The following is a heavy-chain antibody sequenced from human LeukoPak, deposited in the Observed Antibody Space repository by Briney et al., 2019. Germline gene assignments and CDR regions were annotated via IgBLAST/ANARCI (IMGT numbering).Heavy chain of an antibody. CDR2: IHSGGTT. Sequence: SETLSLTCTVSGDSITDDYYTWIRQPAGKGLEWIGRIHSGGTTNYNPSLMSRVTLSIDKSKKHISLRLTSVTAVDTALYYCARDNGSGYTKGYEHYYYYLDVWGKGTTVTVSS. D-gene: IGHD3-3*02. J-gene: IGHJ6*03. CDR3: ARDNGSGYTKGYEHYYYYLDV. V-gene: IGHV4-4*07. CDR1: GDSITDDY.